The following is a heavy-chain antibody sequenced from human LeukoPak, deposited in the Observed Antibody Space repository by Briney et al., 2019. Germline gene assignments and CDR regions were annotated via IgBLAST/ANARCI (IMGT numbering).Heavy chain of an antibody. CDR2: IYWDDDK. V-gene: IGHV2-5*02. J-gene: IGHJ4*02. D-gene: IGHD4-17*01. CDR3: AHLGSYGDWGYYFNY. CDR1: GFSLSTSGVG. Sequence: SGPTLVNPTQTLSLTCTFSGFSLSTSGVGVGWIRQPPGQALEWLALIYWDDDKRYSPSLMSRLTITKDTSKDQVLLTMTNMDPLDTATYYCAHLGSYGDWGYYFNYWGQGTLVTVSS.